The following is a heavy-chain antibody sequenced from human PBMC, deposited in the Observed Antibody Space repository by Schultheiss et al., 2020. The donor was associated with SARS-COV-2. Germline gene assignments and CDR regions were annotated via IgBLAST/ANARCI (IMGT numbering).Heavy chain of an antibody. J-gene: IGHJ4*02. D-gene: IGHD3-22*01. Sequence: GESLKISCAASGFTFSSYWMSWVRQAPGKGLEWVANMRGDGGMLNYMGSVKGRFTISRDNAKNSLYLQMNSLRVEDTAVYYCARGDSSGFHVDYWGQGTLVTVSS. V-gene: IGHV3-7*01. CDR2: MRGDGGML. CDR3: ARGDSSGFHVDY. CDR1: GFTFSSYW.